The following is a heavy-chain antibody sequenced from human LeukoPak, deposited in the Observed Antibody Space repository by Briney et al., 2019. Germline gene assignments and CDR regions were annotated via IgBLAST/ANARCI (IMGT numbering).Heavy chain of an antibody. CDR1: GFTFIDSA. D-gene: IGHD6-19*01. Sequence: PGGSLRLSCAASGFTFIDSAMHWVRQAPGKGLEWVSGITWSSGNIDYGASVKGRFTISRDNAKNSLYLQMNSLRAEDTAVYYCATSAGYSSGWYLPYFDYWGQGTLVTVSS. CDR3: ATSAGYSSGWYLPYFDY. V-gene: IGHV3-9*01. CDR2: ITWSSGNI. J-gene: IGHJ4*02.